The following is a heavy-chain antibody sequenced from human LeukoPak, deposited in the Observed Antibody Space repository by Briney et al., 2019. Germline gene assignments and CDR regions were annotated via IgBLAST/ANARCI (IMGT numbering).Heavy chain of an antibody. J-gene: IGHJ4*02. Sequence: SETLSLTCTVSGGSISSSSYYWGWIRQPPGKGLEWIGSIYYSGSTYYNPSLKSRVTISVDTSKNQFSLKLSSVTAEDTAVYYCARGGTQYYYDSSGRIDYWGQGTLVTVSS. CDR3: ARGGTQYYYDSSGRIDY. V-gene: IGHV4-39*07. CDR2: IYYSGST. CDR1: GGSISSSSYY. D-gene: IGHD3-22*01.